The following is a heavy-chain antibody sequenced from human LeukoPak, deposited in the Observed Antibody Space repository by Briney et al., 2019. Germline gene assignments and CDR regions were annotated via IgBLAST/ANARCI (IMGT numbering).Heavy chain of an antibody. J-gene: IGHJ6*04. D-gene: IGHD3-10*02. V-gene: IGHV3-48*03. CDR1: GFTFSSYE. CDR3: AELGITMIGGV. CDR2: ISSSGSTI. Sequence: PGGSLRLSCAASGFTFSSYEMNWVRQAPGKGLEWVSYISSSGSTIYYADSVKGRFTISGDNAKNSLYLQMNSLRAEDTAVDYCAELGITMIGGVWGKGPTVTISS.